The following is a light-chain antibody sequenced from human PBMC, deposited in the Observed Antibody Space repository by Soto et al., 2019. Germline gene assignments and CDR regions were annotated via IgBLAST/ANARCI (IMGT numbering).Light chain of an antibody. Sequence: QSALTQPASVSGSPGQSITISCTGTSSDVGGYNYVSWYQQHAGFAPKLIIYEVSNRPSGVSNRFSGSKSGDTASLTISGLQGEDEADYYCSSYAGSSWVFGGGTKLTVL. CDR1: SSDVGGYNY. CDR2: EVS. J-gene: IGLJ3*02. CDR3: SSYAGSSWV. V-gene: IGLV2-14*01.